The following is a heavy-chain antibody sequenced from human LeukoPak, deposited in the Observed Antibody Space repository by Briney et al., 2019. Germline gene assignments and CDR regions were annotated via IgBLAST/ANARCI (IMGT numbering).Heavy chain of an antibody. Sequence: GASVKVSCRASGYTFIGYYLYWVRQAPGQGLEWMGWINPNSGGTNFAEKFQDRVTMTRDTSISTAYMELSRLRSDDTAMYYCARDRDPSSPYDASDIWGQGTMVTVSS. CDR3: ARDRDPSSPYDASDI. D-gene: IGHD3-10*01. J-gene: IGHJ3*02. V-gene: IGHV1-2*02. CDR2: INPNSGGT. CDR1: GYTFIGYY.